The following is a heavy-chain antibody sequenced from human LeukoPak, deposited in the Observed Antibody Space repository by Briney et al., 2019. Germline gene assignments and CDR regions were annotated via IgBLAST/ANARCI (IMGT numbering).Heavy chain of an antibody. CDR2: ITPLFGTA. Sequence: SVKVSCKASGGTFSKYTISWVRQRPGQGLEWMGGITPLFGTANYAQKFQGRVTMTEDTSTDTAYMELSSLRSEDTAVYYCATGIGLTVAFDIWGQGTMVTVSS. V-gene: IGHV1-69*06. CDR1: GGTFSKYT. D-gene: IGHD4/OR15-4a*01. CDR3: ATGIGLTVAFDI. J-gene: IGHJ3*02.